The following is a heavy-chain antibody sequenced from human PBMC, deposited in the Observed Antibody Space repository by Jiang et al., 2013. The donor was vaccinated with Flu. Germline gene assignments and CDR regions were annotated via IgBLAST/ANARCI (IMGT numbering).Heavy chain of an antibody. Sequence: PGLVKPSQTLSLTCAVSGASISSGDYYWSWIRQPAGKELEWIGRIYNSVNTKYNPSLESRVTMSVDTSKNHFSLKLSSVTAADTAIYYCARVAWLGTTWYFDYWGQGALVTVSS. CDR2: IYNSVNT. D-gene: IGHD1-1*01. J-gene: IGHJ4*02. V-gene: IGHV4-61*02. CDR3: ARVAWLGTTWYFDY. CDR1: GASISSGDYY.